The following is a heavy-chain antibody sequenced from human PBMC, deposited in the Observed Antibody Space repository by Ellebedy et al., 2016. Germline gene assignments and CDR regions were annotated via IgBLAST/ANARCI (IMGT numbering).Heavy chain of an antibody. V-gene: IGHV3-21*01. CDR2: ISSSSSYI. J-gene: IGHJ6*02. Sequence: GGSLRLSCAASGFTFSSYSMNWVRQAPGKGLEWVSSISSSSSYIYYADSVKGRFTISRDNAKNSLYLQMNSLRAEDTAVYYCARVGYGIAVARRGMDVWGQGTRVTVSS. D-gene: IGHD6-19*01. CDR1: GFTFSSYS. CDR3: ARVGYGIAVARRGMDV.